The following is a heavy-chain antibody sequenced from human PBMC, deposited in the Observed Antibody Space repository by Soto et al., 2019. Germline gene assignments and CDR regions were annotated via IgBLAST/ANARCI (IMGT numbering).Heavy chain of an antibody. Sequence: QVQLVQSGTEVKKPGASVKVSCKASGYTFTNYGINWVRQAPGQGLEWMGWISAYKGNTDYAQSLQGRVTMTTDTSTSTAYMELRSLRSDDTAVYFCARVGRGGGDSDWGQGTLVTVSS. D-gene: IGHD2-21*02. CDR2: ISAYKGNT. V-gene: IGHV1-18*01. CDR1: GYTFTNYG. J-gene: IGHJ4*02. CDR3: ARVGRGGGDSD.